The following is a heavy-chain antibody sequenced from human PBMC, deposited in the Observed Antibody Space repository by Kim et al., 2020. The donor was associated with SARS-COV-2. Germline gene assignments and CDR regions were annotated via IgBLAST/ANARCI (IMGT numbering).Heavy chain of an antibody. CDR3: ARFQHGSGSYLDPFDI. J-gene: IGHJ3*02. CDR1: GGSLSPYY. CDR2: MHYSGRA. V-gene: IGHV4-59*01. Sequence: SETLSPTCTVSGGSLSPYYWSWIRQPPGKGLEWIGYMHYSGRANYSPSLKSRVAISVDTSKNHFSLNLTSVTAADTAKYFCARFQHGSGSYLDPFDIWGQGTLVTVSS. D-gene: IGHD3-10*01.